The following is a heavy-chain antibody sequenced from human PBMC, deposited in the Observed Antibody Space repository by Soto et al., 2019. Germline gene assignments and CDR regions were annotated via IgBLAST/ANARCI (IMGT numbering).Heavy chain of an antibody. Sequence: LSLTCTVSGGSISNYYWRWIRQPPGKGLGWIGYIYYTGSTNYNPSLKSRVTISVDTSENQFSLRLSSVTAADTAIYYCARGRHWMDYXGPGTLGTVSS. CDR2: IYYTGST. D-gene: IGHD1-1*01. CDR3: ARGRHWMDY. CDR1: GGSISNYY. J-gene: IGHJ4*02. V-gene: IGHV4-59*01.